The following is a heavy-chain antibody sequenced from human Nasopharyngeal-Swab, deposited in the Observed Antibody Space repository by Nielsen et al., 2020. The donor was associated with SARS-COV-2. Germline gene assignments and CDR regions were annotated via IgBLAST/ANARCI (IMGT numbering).Heavy chain of an antibody. CDR3: ARDGLDYDFWSAYFMDV. CDR1: GFTFSSYA. Sequence: GESLKISCAASGFTFSSYAMSWVRQAPGKGLEWVSGISFGGASTYYADSVKGRFTISRDNAKNSLYLQMNSLRAEDTAVYYCARDGLDYDFWSAYFMDVWGQGTTVTVSS. V-gene: IGHV3-23*01. CDR2: ISFGGAST. D-gene: IGHD3-3*01. J-gene: IGHJ6*02.